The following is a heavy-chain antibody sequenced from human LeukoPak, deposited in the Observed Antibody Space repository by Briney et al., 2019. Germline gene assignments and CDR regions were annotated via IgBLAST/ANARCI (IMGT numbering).Heavy chain of an antibody. CDR1: GFTFSSYA. D-gene: IGHD3-22*01. CDR3: ARGPMIVVGSTLNYYYYGMDV. V-gene: IGHV3-64*01. CDR2: ISSNGGST. Sequence: GGSLRLSCAASGFTFSSYAMSWVRQAPGKGLEYVSAISSNGGSTYYANSVKGRFTISRDNSKNTLYLQMGSLRAEDMAVYYCARGPMIVVGSTLNYYYYGMDVWGQGTTVTVSS. J-gene: IGHJ6*02.